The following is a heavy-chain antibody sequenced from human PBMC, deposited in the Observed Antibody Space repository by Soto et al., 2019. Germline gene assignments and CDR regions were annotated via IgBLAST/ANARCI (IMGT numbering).Heavy chain of an antibody. CDR2: IYYRGST. V-gene: IGHV4-39*01. D-gene: IGHD3-10*01. CDR3: VRKFYYVGSRREIDS. CDR1: GGSVSNSSYY. J-gene: IGHJ4*02. Sequence: PSETLSLTCTVSGGSVSNSSYYWGWIRQPPGKGLEWIGSIYYRGSTFYNRSLRSGVTTTIDTSSNQFSLKLASVTAADTAMYFCVRKFYYVGSRREIDSWGQGTLVTVSS.